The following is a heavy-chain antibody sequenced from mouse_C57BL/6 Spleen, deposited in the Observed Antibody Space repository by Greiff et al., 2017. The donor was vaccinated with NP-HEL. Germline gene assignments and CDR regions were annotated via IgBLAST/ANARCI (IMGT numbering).Heavy chain of an antibody. J-gene: IGHJ4*01. Sequence: EVQLQQSGAELVRPGASVKLSCTASGFNIKDDYMHWVKQRPEPGLEWIGWIDPENGDTEYASKFQGKATITADTSSNTAYLQLSSLTSEDTAVYYCTTFYYYGPYAMDYWGQGTSVTVSS. CDR1: GFNIKDDY. V-gene: IGHV14-4*01. CDR3: TTFYYYGPYAMDY. CDR2: IDPENGDT. D-gene: IGHD1-1*01.